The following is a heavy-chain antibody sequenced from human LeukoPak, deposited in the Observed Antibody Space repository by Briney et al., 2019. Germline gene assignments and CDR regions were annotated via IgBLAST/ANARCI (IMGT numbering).Heavy chain of an antibody. CDR3: ARGPDCSSGSCTDRPIDY. D-gene: IGHD2-15*01. CDR1: GFTFNDYY. CDR2: INDSGST. V-gene: IGHV4-34*01. J-gene: IGHJ4*02. Sequence: GSLRLSCATSGFTFNDYYMSWVRQAPGKGLEWIGEINDSGSTNYNPSLKSRVTISVDTSKHQFSLKVSSVTAADTAVYYCARGPDCSSGSCTDRPIDYWGQGTLVTVSS.